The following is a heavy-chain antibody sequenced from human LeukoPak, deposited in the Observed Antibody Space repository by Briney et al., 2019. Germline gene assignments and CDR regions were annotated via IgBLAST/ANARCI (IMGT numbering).Heavy chain of an antibody. CDR2: INHSGST. D-gene: IGHD4-17*01. J-gene: IGHJ4*02. Sequence: SETLSLTCAVYGGSFGGYYWSWIRQPPGKGLEWIGEINHSGSTNYNPSLKSRVTIPVDTSKNQFSLKLSSVTAADTAVYYCASDYGEYFDYWGQGTLVTVSS. CDR1: GGSFGGYY. CDR3: ASDYGEYFDY. V-gene: IGHV4-34*01.